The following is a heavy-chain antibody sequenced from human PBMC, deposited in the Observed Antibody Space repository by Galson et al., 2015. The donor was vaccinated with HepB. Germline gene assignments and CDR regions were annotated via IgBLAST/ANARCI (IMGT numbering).Heavy chain of an antibody. J-gene: IGHJ4*02. CDR2: LSSDGAKQ. CDR1: GFTLSNYA. D-gene: IGHD3-22*01. CDR3: ARDTYYYDSSGYYQYYFDY. Sequence: SLRLSCAASGFTLSNYAMHWVRQAPGKGLEWVAVLSSDGAKQYYVDSVKGRFTISRDNSRNTLYLQMNSLRPEDTAVYYCARDTYYYDSSGYYQYYFDYWGQGTLVTVSS. V-gene: IGHV3-30*04.